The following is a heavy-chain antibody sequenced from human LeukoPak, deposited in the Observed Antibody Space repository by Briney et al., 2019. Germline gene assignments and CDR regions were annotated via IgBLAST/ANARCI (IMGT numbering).Heavy chain of an antibody. J-gene: IGHJ4*02. V-gene: IGHV1-2*02. D-gene: IGHD1-26*01. Sequence: ASVKVSCKASGYTFTGYFMHWVRQAPGQGLEWMGWINPNSGGTNYAQKFQGRVALTRDTSISTTYMELTSLRSDDTAVYYCARRLRGSTQLASWGQGTLVTVSS. CDR3: ARRLRGSTQLAS. CDR1: GYTFTGYF. CDR2: INPNSGGT.